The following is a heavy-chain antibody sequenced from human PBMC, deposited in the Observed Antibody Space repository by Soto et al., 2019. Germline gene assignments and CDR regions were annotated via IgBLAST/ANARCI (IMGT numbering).Heavy chain of an antibody. CDR2: INPNSGGT. CDR3: AREVYDSSGYESASAY. CDR1: GYTFTGYY. Sequence: GASVKVSCKASGYTFTGYYMHWVRQAPGQGLEWMGWINPNSGGTNYAQKFQGRVTMTRDTSISTAYMELSRLRSDDTAVYYCAREVYDSSGYESASAYWGQGTLVTVSS. V-gene: IGHV1-2*02. J-gene: IGHJ4*02. D-gene: IGHD3-22*01.